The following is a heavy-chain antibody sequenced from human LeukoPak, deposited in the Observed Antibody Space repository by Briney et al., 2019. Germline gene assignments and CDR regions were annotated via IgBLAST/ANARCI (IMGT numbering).Heavy chain of an antibody. J-gene: IGHJ3*02. CDR2: SNAGNGNT. Sequence: ASVKVSCKASGYTFTSYAMHWVRQAPGQRLEWMGWSNAGNGNTKYSQEFQGRVTITRDTSASTAYMELSRLRSDDTAVYYCARVTKMYDFWSGYDAFDIWGQGTMVTVSS. D-gene: IGHD3-3*01. CDR3: ARVTKMYDFWSGYDAFDI. CDR1: GYTFTSYA. V-gene: IGHV1-3*02.